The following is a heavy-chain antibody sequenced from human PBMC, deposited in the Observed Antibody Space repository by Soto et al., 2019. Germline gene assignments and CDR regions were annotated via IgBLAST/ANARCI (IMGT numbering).Heavy chain of an antibody. CDR2: IYYSGST. D-gene: IGHD3-22*01. CDR1: GGSISSSSYY. J-gene: IGHJ5*02. V-gene: IGHV4-39*01. CDR3: ARLFDYYDSSGYYHMRWFDP. Sequence: QLQLQESGPGLVKPSETLSLTCTVSGGSISSSSYYWGWIRQPPGKGLEWIGGIYYSGSTYYNPSLKSRVTISVDTSKNQFSLKLSSVTAADTAVYYCARLFDYYDSSGYYHMRWFDPWGQGTLVTVSS.